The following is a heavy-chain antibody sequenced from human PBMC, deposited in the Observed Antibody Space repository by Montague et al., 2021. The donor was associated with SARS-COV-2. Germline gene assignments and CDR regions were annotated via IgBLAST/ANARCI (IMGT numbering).Heavy chain of an antibody. CDR2: FYYSGNT. V-gene: IGHV4-39*01. D-gene: IGHD4-17*01. CDR3: ARGPKMYGELADY. Sequence: SETLSLTCTVSGSSVRSSNDCWGWIRQPPGKGLEWITNFYYSGNTYYNPSLKSRVTISVDTSNNQFSLTLSSVTAADAAVYYCARGPKMYGELADYWGQGTLVTVSS. J-gene: IGHJ4*02. CDR1: GSSVRSSNDC.